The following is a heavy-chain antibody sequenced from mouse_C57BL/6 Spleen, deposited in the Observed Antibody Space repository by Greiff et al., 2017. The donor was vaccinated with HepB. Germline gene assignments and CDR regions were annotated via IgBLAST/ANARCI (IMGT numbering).Heavy chain of an antibody. Sequence: QVQLKESGAELVRPGTSVKVSCKASGYAFTNYLIEWVKQRPGQGLEWIGVINPGSGGTNYNEKFKGKATLTADKSSSTAYMQLSSLTSEDSAVYFCARNGYYDYFDYWGQGTTLTVSS. D-gene: IGHD2-3*01. J-gene: IGHJ2*01. CDR3: ARNGYYDYFDY. CDR2: INPGSGGT. V-gene: IGHV1-54*01. CDR1: GYAFTNYL.